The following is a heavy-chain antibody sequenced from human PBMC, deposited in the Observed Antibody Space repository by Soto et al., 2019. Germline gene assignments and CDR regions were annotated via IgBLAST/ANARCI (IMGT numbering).Heavy chain of an antibody. J-gene: IGHJ4*02. Sequence: QVQLVESGGGVVQPGRSLRLSCSASGFTFNNFAMHWVRQSPGKGLDWVAVISYDGTNTYYADSVKGRFTISRDNAKNSLYLQMNSLRDEDTAVYYCASFGRPDYDFWSGYYTSFDYWGQGTLVTVSS. V-gene: IGHV3-30-3*01. CDR2: ISYDGTNT. D-gene: IGHD3-3*01. CDR3: ASFGRPDYDFWSGYYTSFDY. CDR1: GFTFNNFA.